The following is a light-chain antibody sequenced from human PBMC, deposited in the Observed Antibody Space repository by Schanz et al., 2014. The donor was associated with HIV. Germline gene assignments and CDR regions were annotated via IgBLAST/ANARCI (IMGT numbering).Light chain of an antibody. Sequence: QAVLTQPPSVSAAPGQKVTISCSGSSSNIGNNYVSWFQQLPGTAPKLLIYDNNKRPSGIPDRFSGSKSGTSATLGITGLQTGDEADYYCGTWDSLLNAVVFGGGTKLTVL. V-gene: IGLV1-51*01. CDR3: GTWDSLLNAVV. J-gene: IGLJ2*01. CDR2: DNN. CDR1: SSNIGNNY.